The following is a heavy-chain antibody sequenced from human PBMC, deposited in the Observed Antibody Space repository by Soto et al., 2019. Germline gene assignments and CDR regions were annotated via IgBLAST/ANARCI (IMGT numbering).Heavy chain of an antibody. D-gene: IGHD3-9*01. V-gene: IGHV3-11*05. Sequence: QVPLVESGGALVKPGGSLRLSCAASGFPFSDYSMSWIRQAPGKGLEWVSSIGSSSSYTNYADSGKGRFTISRDNAKNSLYLQRNSLRAEDTAVYYCARRRPTGYYNYWGQGTLVTVSA. CDR1: GFPFSDYS. CDR2: IGSSSSYT. CDR3: ARRRPTGYYNY. J-gene: IGHJ4*02.